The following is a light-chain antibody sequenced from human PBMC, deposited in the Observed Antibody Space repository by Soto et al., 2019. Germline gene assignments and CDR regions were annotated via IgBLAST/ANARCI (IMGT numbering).Light chain of an antibody. J-gene: IGKJ5*01. CDR1: QSVRSN. CDR2: GAS. V-gene: IGKV3-15*01. Sequence: EGVMTQSPATLSVSPGERVTLSCRASQSVRSNLAWYQQKPGQSPRLIIYGASTRATGIPARFSGSESGTEFTLTISSLQSEDFAVYYGQQYKNWPPITFCQGTRLEIK. CDR3: QQYKNWPPIT.